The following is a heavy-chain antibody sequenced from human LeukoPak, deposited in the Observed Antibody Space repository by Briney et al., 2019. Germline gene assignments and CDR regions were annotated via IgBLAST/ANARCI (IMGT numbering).Heavy chain of an antibody. CDR3: ARDYDSSGYYGN. Sequence: PSETLSLTCTVSGGSTTSYYWSWIRQPPGKGLEWIGYIYHSGSTNYNPSLKSRVTISVDTSKSQFSLKLSSVTAADTAVYYCARDYDSSGYYGNWGQGTLVTVSS. J-gene: IGHJ4*02. CDR2: IYHSGST. D-gene: IGHD3-22*01. V-gene: IGHV4-59*01. CDR1: GGSTTSYY.